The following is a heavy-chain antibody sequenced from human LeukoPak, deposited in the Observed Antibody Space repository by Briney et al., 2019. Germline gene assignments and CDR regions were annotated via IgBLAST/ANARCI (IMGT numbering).Heavy chain of an antibody. CDR2: FDPEDGET. Sequence: ASVKVSCKVSGYTLTELSMHWVRQAPGKGLEWMGGFDPEDGETIYAQKFQGRVTMTEDTSTDTAYMEPSSLRSEDTAVYYCATALGTPGYYYYYMDVWGKGTTVTVSS. CDR1: GYTLTELS. CDR3: ATALGTPGYYYYYMDV. J-gene: IGHJ6*03. V-gene: IGHV1-24*01. D-gene: IGHD7-27*01.